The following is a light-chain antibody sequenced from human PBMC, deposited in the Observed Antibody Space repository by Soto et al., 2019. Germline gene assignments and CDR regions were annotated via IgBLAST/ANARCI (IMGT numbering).Light chain of an antibody. CDR2: SCN. J-gene: IGLJ3*02. V-gene: IGLV1-44*01. CDR1: RSNIGSNT. Sequence: QSVLTQPPAASGTPGQRVTISCSGTRSNIGSNTANWYQLLPGTAPKLLIYSCNQRPSGVPARLSGYKSGTSASLAISGPQFDDEADYYCAAWDDSLDGWVFGGGTQLTV. CDR3: AAWDDSLDGWV.